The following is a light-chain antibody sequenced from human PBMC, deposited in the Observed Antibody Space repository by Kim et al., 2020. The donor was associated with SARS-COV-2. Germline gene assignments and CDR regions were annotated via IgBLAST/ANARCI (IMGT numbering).Light chain of an antibody. Sequence: SVSPGQRATIPWRASQSVSSSYSAWYQTTPGQAPRLLIYGASGRATGIPDRFSGSGSGTHFTLTISRLEPEDFAVYYCQQYGSSQTFGQGTKLEI. J-gene: IGKJ2*01. CDR2: GAS. CDR3: QQYGSSQT. CDR1: QSVSSSY. V-gene: IGKV3-20*01.